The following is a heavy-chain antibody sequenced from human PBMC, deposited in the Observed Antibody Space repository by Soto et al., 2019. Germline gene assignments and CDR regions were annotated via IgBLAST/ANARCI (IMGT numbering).Heavy chain of an antibody. V-gene: IGHV3-9*01. CDR1: GVTFDDYA. CDR3: AKGKLDLTGGYYFDY. J-gene: IGHJ4*02. D-gene: IGHD1-1*01. Sequence: GGSLRLSCAAAGVTFDDYAMRWVRQAPGKGLEWVSGISWNSGSIGYADSVKGRFTISRDNAKNSLYLQMNSLRAEDTALYYCAKGKLDLTGGYYFDYWGQGTLVTVS. CDR2: ISWNSGSI.